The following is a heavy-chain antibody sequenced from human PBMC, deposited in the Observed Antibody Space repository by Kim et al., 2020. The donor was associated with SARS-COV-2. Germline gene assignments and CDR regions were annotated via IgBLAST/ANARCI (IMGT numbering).Heavy chain of an antibody. Sequence: YSQKFQGRVTITRDTSASTAYMELSSLRSEDTAVYYCARAVTSYSSPFDYWGQGTLVTVSS. CDR3: ARAVTSYSSPFDY. V-gene: IGHV1-3*01. J-gene: IGHJ4*02. D-gene: IGHD6-19*01.